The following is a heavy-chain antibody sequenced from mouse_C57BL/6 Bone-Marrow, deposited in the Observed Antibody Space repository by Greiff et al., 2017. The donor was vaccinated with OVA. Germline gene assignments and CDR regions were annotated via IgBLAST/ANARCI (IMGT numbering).Heavy chain of an antibody. J-gene: IGHJ2*01. D-gene: IGHD2-2*01. CDR3: AREGGYDVYYFDY. CDR1: GFTFSDYY. V-gene: IGHV5-16*01. Sequence: DVKLVESEGGLVQPGSSMKLSCTASGFTFSDYYMAWVRQVPEKGLEWVANINYDGSSTYYLDSLKSRFIISRDNAKNILYLQMSSLKSEDTATYYCAREGGYDVYYFDYWGQGTTLTVSS. CDR2: INYDGSST.